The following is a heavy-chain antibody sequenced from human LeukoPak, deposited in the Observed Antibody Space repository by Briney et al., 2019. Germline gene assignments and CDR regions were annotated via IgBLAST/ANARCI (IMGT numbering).Heavy chain of an antibody. CDR1: GYTFTGYY. CDR2: INPNSGGT. CDR3: ARGRPGESFYYHYYYGMDV. Sequence: ASVKVSCKASGYTFTGYYMHWVRQAPGQGLEWMGWINPNSGGTNYAQKFQGRVTMTRDTSISTAYMELSRLRSDDTAVYYCARGRPGESFYYHYYYGMDVWGQGTMVTVSS. V-gene: IGHV1-2*02. J-gene: IGHJ6*02. D-gene: IGHD3-10*01.